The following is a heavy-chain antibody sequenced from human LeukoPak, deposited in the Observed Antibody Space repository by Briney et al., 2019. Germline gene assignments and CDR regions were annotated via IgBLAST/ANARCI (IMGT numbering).Heavy chain of an antibody. V-gene: IGHV1-18*01. CDR1: GYTFTSYG. D-gene: IGHD3-22*01. Sequence: ASVKVSCKASGYTFTSYGISWVRQAPGQGLEWMGWISAYNGNTNYAQKLQGRVTMTTDTSTSTAYMELRSLRSDDTAVYYCARVSPLIRYYYDSSGYYNGVDYWGQGTLVTVSS. CDR2: ISAYNGNT. J-gene: IGHJ4*02. CDR3: ARVSPLIRYYYDSSGYYNGVDY.